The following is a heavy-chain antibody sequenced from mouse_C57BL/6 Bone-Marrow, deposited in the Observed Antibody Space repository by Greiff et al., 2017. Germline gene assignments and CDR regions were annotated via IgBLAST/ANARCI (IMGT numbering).Heavy chain of an antibody. CDR3: AGWLLRVAY. D-gene: IGHD2-3*01. V-gene: IGHV1-64*01. CDR1: GYTFTSYW. CDR2: IHPNSGST. Sequence: QVQLQQSGAEPVKPGASVKLSCKASGYTFTSYWMHWVKQRPGQGLEWIGMIHPNSGSTNYNEKFKSKDTLTVDKSSSTAYMQLSSLTSEDSAVXYCAGWLLRVAYWGQGTLVTVSA. J-gene: IGHJ3*01.